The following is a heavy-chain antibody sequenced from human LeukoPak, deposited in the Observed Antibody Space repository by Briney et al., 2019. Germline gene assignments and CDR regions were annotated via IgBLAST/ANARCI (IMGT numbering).Heavy chain of an antibody. V-gene: IGHV1-2*04. CDR2: INPNSGGT. CDR3: ARGGETPEYFQH. D-gene: IGHD3-10*01. Sequence: ASVKVSCKASGYTFTSYGISWVRQAPGQGLEWMGWINPNSGGTNYAQKFQGWVTMTRDTSISTAYMELSRLRSDDTAVYYCARGGETPEYFQHWGQGTLVTVSS. J-gene: IGHJ1*01. CDR1: GYTFTSYG.